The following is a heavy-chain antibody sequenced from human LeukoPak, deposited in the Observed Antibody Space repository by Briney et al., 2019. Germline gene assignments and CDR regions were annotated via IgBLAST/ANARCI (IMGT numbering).Heavy chain of an antibody. J-gene: IGHJ4*02. CDR1: GFTFSRNA. CDR2: ISGSGSDT. V-gene: IGHV3-23*01. D-gene: IGHD7-27*01. Sequence: PGGSLRLSCAASGFTFSRNAMIWVRQAPGKGLEWVSAISGSGSDTYYADSVKGRFTIFRDNSKNTVYLRMNSLRAEDTAVYYCAKDPWGSRDYFDYWGQGTLVTVSS. CDR3: AKDPWGSRDYFDY.